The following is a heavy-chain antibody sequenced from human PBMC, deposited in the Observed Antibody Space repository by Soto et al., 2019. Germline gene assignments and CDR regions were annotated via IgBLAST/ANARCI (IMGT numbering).Heavy chain of an antibody. CDR2: IIPIFGTA. D-gene: IGHD5-18*01. Sequence: QVQLVQSGAEVKKPGSSVKVSCKASGGTFSSYAISWVRQAPGQGLEWMGGIIPIFGTANYAQKFQGRVTITADESTSTAYMELSSLRSEDTAVHYCARYTRDTAMVTRWFDPWGQGTLVTVSS. CDR1: GGTFSSYA. V-gene: IGHV1-69*01. CDR3: ARYTRDTAMVTRWFDP. J-gene: IGHJ5*02.